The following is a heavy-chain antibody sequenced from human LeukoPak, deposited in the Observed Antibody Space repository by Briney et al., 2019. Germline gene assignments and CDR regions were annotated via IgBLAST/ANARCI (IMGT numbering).Heavy chain of an antibody. J-gene: IGHJ4*02. V-gene: IGHV3-21*01. CDR1: GFTFSSYE. D-gene: IGHD6-19*01. CDR2: ISSSSSYI. CDR3: ARDTDIYSSAWDY. Sequence: SGGSLRLSCAASGFTFSSYEMNWVRQAPGKGLEWVSSISSSSSYIYYADSVKGRFTISRDNAKNSLYLQMNSLRAEDTAVYYCARDTDIYSSAWDYWGQGTLVTVSS.